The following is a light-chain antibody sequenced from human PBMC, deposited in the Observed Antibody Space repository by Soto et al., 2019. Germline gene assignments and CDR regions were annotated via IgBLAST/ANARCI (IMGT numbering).Light chain of an antibody. Sequence: QSALTQPASVSGSPGQSITISCTGTSSDVGAYNYVSWYQHHPGKAPKLMIYDVSNRPSGVSNRFSGSKSGNTASLTISGLQAEDEADYYGNSFTTSSTLVFGGGTKVTVL. CDR2: DVS. J-gene: IGLJ2*01. CDR3: NSFTTSSTLV. V-gene: IGLV2-14*03. CDR1: SSDVGAYNY.